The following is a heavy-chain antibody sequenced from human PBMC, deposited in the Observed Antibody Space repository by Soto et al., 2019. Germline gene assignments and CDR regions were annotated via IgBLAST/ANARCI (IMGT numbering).Heavy chain of an antibody. Sequence: EVQLVESGGGLVQPGGSLRLYYAASRFTFSTYSMNWVRQAPGKGLEWISYISSSSNTIYYADSVKGRFTISRDNAKNSLYLQMNSLRAEDTAVYYCALRAGPLGGQGTLVTVSS. CDR1: RFTFSTYS. CDR2: ISSSSNTI. V-gene: IGHV3-48*01. CDR3: ALRAGPL. J-gene: IGHJ4*02. D-gene: IGHD6-13*01.